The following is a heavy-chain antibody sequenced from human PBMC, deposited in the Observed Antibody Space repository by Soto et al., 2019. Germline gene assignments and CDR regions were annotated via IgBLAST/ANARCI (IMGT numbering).Heavy chain of an antibody. CDR3: AKDMSGAVAGHFDY. Sequence: EVQLVESGGGLVQPGRSLRLSCAASGFTFDDYAMHWVRQAPGKGLEWVSGISWNSGSIGYADSVKGRFTISRDNAKNSLYLQMNSLRAEDTDLYYCAKDMSGAVAGHFDYWGQGPLVTVSS. CDR2: ISWNSGSI. V-gene: IGHV3-9*01. CDR1: GFTFDDYA. J-gene: IGHJ4*02. D-gene: IGHD6-19*01.